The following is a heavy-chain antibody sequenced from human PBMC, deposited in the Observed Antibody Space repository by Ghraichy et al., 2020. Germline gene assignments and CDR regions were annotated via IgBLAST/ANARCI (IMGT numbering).Heavy chain of an antibody. CDR1: VSPPSALTG. V-gene: IGHV4-4*02. Sequence: SETCPSPAMFLVSPPSALTGGVGSASPGKGLELIAEMSRSGLTKYNPSLRSRVTVSVDKSRIQFSLRLTSVTAADTAVYYCAGEYSPFTPFGYWGQGLLVTVSS. J-gene: IGHJ4*02. CDR3: AGEYSPFTPFGY. D-gene: IGHD4-11*01. CDR2: MSRSGLT.